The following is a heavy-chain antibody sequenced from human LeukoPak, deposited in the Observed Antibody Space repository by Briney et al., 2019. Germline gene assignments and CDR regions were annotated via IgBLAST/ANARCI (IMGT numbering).Heavy chain of an antibody. CDR3: ACEVRPWNWFDP. D-gene: IGHD3-10*01. CDR2: IFYTGST. J-gene: IGHJ5*02. V-gene: IGHV4-30-4*08. CDR1: GDSISSGDFY. Sequence: SETLSLTCTVSGDSISSGDFYWSWIRQPPGRGLEWIGYIFYTGSTYYNPSLKSRVTISVDTSKNQFSLNLSSVTAADTAVYYCACEVRPWNWFDPWGQGTLVTVSS.